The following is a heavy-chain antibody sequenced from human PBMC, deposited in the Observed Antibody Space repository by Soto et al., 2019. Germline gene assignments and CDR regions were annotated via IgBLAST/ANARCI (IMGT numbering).Heavy chain of an antibody. V-gene: IGHV4-30-4*01. CDR2: IYYSGST. CDR3: ARDSDVGSGDYGMDV. D-gene: IGHD3-3*01. J-gene: IGHJ6*02. Sequence: PSETLSLTCIVSGGSISSGDYYRSWIRQPPGKGLEWIGYIYYSGSTYYNPSLESRVTISVDTSKNQFSLKLSSVTAADTAVYYCARDSDVGSGDYGMDVWGQGTTVTVSS. CDR1: GGSISSGDYY.